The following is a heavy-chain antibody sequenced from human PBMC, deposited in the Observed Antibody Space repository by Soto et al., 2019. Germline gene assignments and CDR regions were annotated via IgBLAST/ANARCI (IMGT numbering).Heavy chain of an antibody. CDR1: GGSFSGYY. V-gene: IGHV4-34*01. D-gene: IGHD3-3*01. CDR2: INHSGST. Sequence: QVQLQQWGAGLLKPSETLSLTCAVYGGSFSGYYWSWIRQPPGKGLEWIGEINHSGSTNYNPSLKSRVTISVDTSKEQFSLKLSSVTAADTAVYYCARGLLRCLGPDYWGQGTLVTVSS. CDR3: ARGLLRCLGPDY. J-gene: IGHJ4*02.